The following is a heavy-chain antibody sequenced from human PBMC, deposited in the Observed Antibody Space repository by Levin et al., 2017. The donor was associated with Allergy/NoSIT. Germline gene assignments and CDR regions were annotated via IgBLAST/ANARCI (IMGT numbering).Heavy chain of an antibody. CDR1: GDSITSYY. V-gene: IGHV4-59*01. Sequence: SQTLSLTCTVSGDSITSYYWSWIRQPPGKGLEWIGYIYYNGITKYNPSLTSRVTISVDTSNNQFSLKLRSVTAADTAVYYCGRSPRVVNDVNWFDPWGRGALVTVSS. J-gene: IGHJ5*02. D-gene: IGHD3-16*02. CDR2: IYYNGIT. CDR3: GRSPRVVNDVNWFDP.